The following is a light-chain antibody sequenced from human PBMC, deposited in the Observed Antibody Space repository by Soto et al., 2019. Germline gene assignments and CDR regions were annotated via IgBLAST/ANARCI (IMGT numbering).Light chain of an antibody. V-gene: IGKV3-15*01. J-gene: IGKJ1*01. CDR1: QSVSSN. CDR3: QQYNNWWT. Sequence: EIVMTQSPATLSVSPGGRATLSCRASQSVSSNLAWYQQKPGQAPRLLIYGASTRATGIPARFSGSGSGTEFTLTISSLQSEDFAVYYCQQYNNWWTFGQGTKA. CDR2: GAS.